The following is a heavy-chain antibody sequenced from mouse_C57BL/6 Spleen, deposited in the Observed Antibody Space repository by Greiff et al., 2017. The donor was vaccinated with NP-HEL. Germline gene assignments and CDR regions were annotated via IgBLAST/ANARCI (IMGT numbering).Heavy chain of an antibody. CDR2: ISGGGGNT. J-gene: IGHJ3*01. CDR1: GFTFSSYT. V-gene: IGHV5-9*01. CDR3: ARQYDYDGRAWFAY. Sequence: DVKLVESGGGLVKPGGSLKLSCAASGFTFSSYTMSWVRQTPEKRLEWVATISGGGGNTYYPDSVKGRFTISRDNAKNTLYLQMSSLRSEDTALYYCARQYDYDGRAWFAYWGQGTLVTVSA. D-gene: IGHD2-4*01.